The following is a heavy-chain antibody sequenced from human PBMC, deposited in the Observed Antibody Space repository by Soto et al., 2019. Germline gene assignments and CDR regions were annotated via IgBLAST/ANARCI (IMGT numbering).Heavy chain of an antibody. D-gene: IGHD3-10*01. CDR2: ISGSGGST. V-gene: IGHV3-23*01. Sequence: GGSLRLSCAASGFTFSSYAMSWVRQAPGKGLEWVSAISGSGGSTYYADSVKGRFTISRDNSKNTLYLQMNSLRAEDTAVYYCAKDLMVRGAGPNFDYWGQGTLVTVSS. J-gene: IGHJ4*02. CDR3: AKDLMVRGAGPNFDY. CDR1: GFTFSSYA.